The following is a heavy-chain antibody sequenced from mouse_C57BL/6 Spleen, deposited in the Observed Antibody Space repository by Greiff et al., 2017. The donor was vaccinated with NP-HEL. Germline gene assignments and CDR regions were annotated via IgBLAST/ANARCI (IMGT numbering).Heavy chain of an antibody. D-gene: IGHD2-14*01. V-gene: IGHV1-55*01. CDR2: IYPGSGST. CDR1: GYTFTSYW. J-gene: IGHJ4*01. CDR3: ARNRGYYAMDY. Sequence: QVQLQQPGAELVKPGASVKMSCKASGYTFTSYWITWVKQRPGQGLEWIGDIYPGSGSTNYIEKFKSKATLTVDTSSSTAYMQLSSLTSEDSAVYYCARNRGYYAMDYWGQGTSVTVSS.